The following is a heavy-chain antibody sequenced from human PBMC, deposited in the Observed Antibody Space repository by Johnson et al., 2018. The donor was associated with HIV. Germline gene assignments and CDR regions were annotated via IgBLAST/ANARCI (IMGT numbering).Heavy chain of an antibody. D-gene: IGHD3-22*01. Sequence: QVQLVESGGGVVRPGGSLRLSCAASGFTFSSYAMHWVRQAPGKGLEWVAVISYDGSNKYYADSVKGRFTISRDNSKNTLYLQLNSLRAEDTAVYYCAKDLGNYYDSSGYVGAFDIWGQGTMVTVSS. V-gene: IGHV3-30-3*01. CDR1: GFTFSSYA. J-gene: IGHJ3*02. CDR3: AKDLGNYYDSSGYVGAFDI. CDR2: ISYDGSNK.